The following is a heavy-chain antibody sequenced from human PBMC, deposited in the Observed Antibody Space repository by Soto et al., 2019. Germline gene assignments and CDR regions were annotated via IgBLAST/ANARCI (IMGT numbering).Heavy chain of an antibody. D-gene: IGHD3-9*01. CDR2: IYYSGTT. CDR3: ARGAHFEGFSPYGMDV. Sequence: SLWLTCTVSGGSIDTGDYYWTWIRQPRGKGLEWIGYIYYSGTTYYNPSLKSRVSLSLDTSKNHFSLRLTSVTAADTAVYYRARGAHFEGFSPYGMDVCAQGTTVTVSS. CDR1: GGSIDTGDYY. V-gene: IGHV4-30-4*01. J-gene: IGHJ6*02.